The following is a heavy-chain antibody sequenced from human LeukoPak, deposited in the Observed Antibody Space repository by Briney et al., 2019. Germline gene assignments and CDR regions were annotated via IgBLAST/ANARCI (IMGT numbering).Heavy chain of an antibody. J-gene: IGHJ4*02. CDR3: ARGPYYDSSGYYARY. D-gene: IGHD3-22*01. Sequence: GASVKVSCKASGYTFTSYGISWLRQAPGQGLEWMGIINPSGGSTSYAQKFQGRVTMTRDTSTSTVYMELSSLRSEDTAVYYCARGPYYDSSGYYARYWGQGTLVTVSS. CDR2: INPSGGST. V-gene: IGHV1-46*01. CDR1: GYTFTSYG.